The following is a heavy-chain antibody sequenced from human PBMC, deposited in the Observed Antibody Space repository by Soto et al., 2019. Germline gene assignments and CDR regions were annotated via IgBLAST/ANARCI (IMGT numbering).Heavy chain of an antibody. V-gene: IGHV1-69*13. J-gene: IGHJ4*02. CDR2: IIPIFGTA. CDR3: ARWAYDFWSGYYGYFDY. D-gene: IGHD3-3*01. Sequence: ASVKVSCKASGGTFSSYAISWVRQAPGQGLEWMGGIIPIFGTANYAQKFQGRVTITADESTSTAYMELSSLRSEDTAVYYCARWAYDFWSGYYGYFDYWGQGTLVTVS. CDR1: GGTFSSYA.